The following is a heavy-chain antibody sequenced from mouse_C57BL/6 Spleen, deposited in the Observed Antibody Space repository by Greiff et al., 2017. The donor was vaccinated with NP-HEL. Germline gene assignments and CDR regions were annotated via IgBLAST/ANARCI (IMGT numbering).Heavy chain of an antibody. CDR3: ARDQTAQATLGFAY. CDR1: GFTFSSYA. D-gene: IGHD3-2*02. V-gene: IGHV5-4*01. Sequence: EVKVEESGGGLVKPGGSLKLSCAASGFTFSSYAMSWVRQTPEKRLEWVATISDGGSYTYYPDNVKGRFTISRDNAKNNLYLQMSHLKSEDTAMYYCARDQTAQATLGFAYWGQGTLVTVSA. CDR2: ISDGGSYT. J-gene: IGHJ3*01.